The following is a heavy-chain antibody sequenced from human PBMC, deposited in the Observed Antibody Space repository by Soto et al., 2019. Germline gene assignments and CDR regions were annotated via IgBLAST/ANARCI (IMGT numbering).Heavy chain of an antibody. D-gene: IGHD1-1*01. CDR2: IIPIFGTA. Sequence: GASVKVSCKASGGTFSSYAISWVRQAPGQGLEWMGGIIPIFGTANYAQKFQGRVTITADESTSTAYMELSSLRSEDTAVYYCARMRVQSYYYYGMDVWGQGTTVTVSS. J-gene: IGHJ6*02. V-gene: IGHV1-69*13. CDR1: GGTFSSYA. CDR3: ARMRVQSYYYYGMDV.